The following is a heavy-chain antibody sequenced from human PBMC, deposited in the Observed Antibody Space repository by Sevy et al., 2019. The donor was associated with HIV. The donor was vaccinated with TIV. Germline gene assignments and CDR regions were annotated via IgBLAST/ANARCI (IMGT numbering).Heavy chain of an antibody. V-gene: IGHV3-7*01. CDR1: GFTFTYYW. Sequence: GGSLRLSCTASGFTFTYYWMSWVRQAPGKGLEWVANINQDGSKKHFVDSVKGRFTISRDNAEKSLYLQMNSLRVEDTAGYYCARGGYCSSTSCYLLDPWGQGTLVIVSS. CDR2: INQDGSKK. CDR3: ARGGYCSSTSCYLLDP. D-gene: IGHD2-2*01. J-gene: IGHJ5*02.